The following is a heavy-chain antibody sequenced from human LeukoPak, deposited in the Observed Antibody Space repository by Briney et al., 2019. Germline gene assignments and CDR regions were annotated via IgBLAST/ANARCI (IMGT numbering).Heavy chain of an antibody. CDR3: ARGDAVCSGAEYYFDD. D-gene: IGHD2-8*01. J-gene: IGHJ4*02. CDR1: GFTFSSYW. Sequence: SGGSLTLSCAVSGFTFSSYWMHWVRHAQGKGLVWDSRINRDGSRTIYADSVKGRFTISRDNASITVYLQMNILRAEDTAVYDCARGDAVCSGAEYYFDDWGQGTLVTVS. CDR2: INRDGSRT. V-gene: IGHV3-74*01.